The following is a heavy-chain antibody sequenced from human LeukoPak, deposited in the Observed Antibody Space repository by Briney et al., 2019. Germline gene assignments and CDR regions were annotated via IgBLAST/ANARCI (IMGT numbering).Heavy chain of an antibody. CDR2: ISAYNGDT. CDR1: GYTLSSHA. Sequence: ASVKVSCKTSGYTLSSHAMNWVRQAPGQGLEWMGWISAYNGDTNYAQKLQGRVTMTTDTSTSTAYMELRSLRSDDTAVYYCARGRTLSYLPTDYWGQGTLVTVSS. D-gene: IGHD1-14*01. V-gene: IGHV1-18*01. CDR3: ARGRTLSYLPTDY. J-gene: IGHJ4*02.